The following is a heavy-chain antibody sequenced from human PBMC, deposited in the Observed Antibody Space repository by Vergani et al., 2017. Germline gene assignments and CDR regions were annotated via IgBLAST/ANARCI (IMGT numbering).Heavy chain of an antibody. J-gene: IGHJ6*04. D-gene: IGHD2-2*01. V-gene: IGHV3-30*02. CDR2: LRYDGSNE. Sequence: QVQLVESGGGVVQPGGSLRLSCAASGFSFSTYGMHWVRQAPGRGLEWVAFLRYDGSNEYYGDAVKGRFIISRDNSKNMLSLEMHSLRHEDTAVYYCARSYCSSLSCYAFYDMEVWGKGTTVTVSS. CDR1: GFSFSTYG. CDR3: ARSYCSSLSCYAFYDMEV.